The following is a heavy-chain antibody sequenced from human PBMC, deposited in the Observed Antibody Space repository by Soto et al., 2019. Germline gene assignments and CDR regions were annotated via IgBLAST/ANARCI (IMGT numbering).Heavy chain of an antibody. Sequence: RLSCAASGFTFTRYSMNLVRQAQGKLLEWVSSISSTANYIYYGDSMKGRFTISRDNAKNSLYLDMNSLRAEDPAVYYWARESEDLTSNCGYCDQRTLVTASS. CDR2: ISSTANYI. V-gene: IGHV3-21*06. CDR3: ARESEDLTSNCGY. CDR1: GFTFTRYS. J-gene: IGHJ4*02.